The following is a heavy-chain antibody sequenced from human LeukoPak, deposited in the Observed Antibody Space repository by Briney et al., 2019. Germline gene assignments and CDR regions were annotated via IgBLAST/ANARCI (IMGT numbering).Heavy chain of an antibody. CDR2: ISSSSSTI. Sequence: PGGSLRLSCAHSRFTFSSYSMNWVRPAPGEGLEWVSYISSSSSTIYYADSVKGRFTISRDNAKNSLYLQMNSLRAQDTAVYYCARDFLQGFRPYDYWGQGTLVTVSS. D-gene: IGHD2/OR15-2a*01. V-gene: IGHV3-48*01. CDR1: RFTFSSYS. CDR3: ARDFLQGFRPYDY. J-gene: IGHJ4*02.